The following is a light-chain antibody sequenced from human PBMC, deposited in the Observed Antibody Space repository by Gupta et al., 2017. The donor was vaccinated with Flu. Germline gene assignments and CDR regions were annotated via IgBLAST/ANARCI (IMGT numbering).Light chain of an antibody. J-gene: IGLJ3*02. CDR2: EVT. CDR3: SSYTRSTTWV. V-gene: IGLV2-14*01. CDR1: SSDIGDYKF. Sequence: QSALTQPASVSGSPGQSITISCTGTSSDIGDYKFVSWYQQHPGKVPKLMIYEVTNRPSGVSIRFSGSKSGNTASLTISGLQAEDDGDYYCSSYTRSTTWVFGGGTKLTVL.